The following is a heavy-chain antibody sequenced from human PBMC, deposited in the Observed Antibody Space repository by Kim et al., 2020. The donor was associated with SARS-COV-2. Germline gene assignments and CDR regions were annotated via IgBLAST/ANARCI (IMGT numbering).Heavy chain of an antibody. D-gene: IGHD2-2*02. CDR1: GYTFTNSW. Sequence: GEPLKISCKGSGYTFTNSWIAWVRQMPGKGLESMGIIYPVDSETRYSPSFQGQVTISVDKSISTAFLQWSSLETSDTAVYYCARQGCTTTSCHTIDYWGQGTLVTVSS. CDR3: ARQGCTTTSCHTIDY. CDR2: IYPVDSET. J-gene: IGHJ4*02. V-gene: IGHV5-51*01.